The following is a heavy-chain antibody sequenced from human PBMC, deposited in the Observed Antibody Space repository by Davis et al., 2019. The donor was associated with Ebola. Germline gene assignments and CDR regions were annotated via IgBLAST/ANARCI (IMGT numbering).Heavy chain of an antibody. CDR1: GGSISSSSYY. CDR3: ARTTKTNVEDSGLGYNFFDS. D-gene: IGHD5-18*01. Sequence: MPSETLSLTCTVSGGSISSSSYYWGWIRQAPGKGLQWIGNVFYRGNSYSSPSLKSRLSLSVDSSKNQFSLKIHSVTAADTAVYYCARTTKTNVEDSGLGYNFFDSWGQGTLVSVSS. V-gene: IGHV4-39*01. J-gene: IGHJ5*01. CDR2: VFYRGNS.